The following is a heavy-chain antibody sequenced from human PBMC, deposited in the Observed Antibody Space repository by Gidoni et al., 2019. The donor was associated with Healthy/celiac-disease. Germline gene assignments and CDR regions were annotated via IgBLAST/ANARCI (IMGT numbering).Heavy chain of an antibody. Sequence: EVQLVESGGGLVKPGGSLRLSCAASGFTFSSYSMNWVRQAPGKGLEWVSSISSSSSYIYYADSVKGRFTISRDNAKNSLYLQMNSLRAEDTAVYYCARDRSYDYGDYVRYYYYGMDVWGQGTTVTVSS. J-gene: IGHJ6*02. CDR3: ARDRSYDYGDYVRYYYYGMDV. CDR1: GFTFSSYS. CDR2: ISSSSSYI. D-gene: IGHD4-17*01. V-gene: IGHV3-21*01.